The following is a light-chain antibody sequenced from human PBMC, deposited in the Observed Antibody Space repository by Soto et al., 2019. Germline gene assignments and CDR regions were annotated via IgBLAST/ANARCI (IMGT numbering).Light chain of an antibody. Sequence: QSVLTQPPSVSGAPGQRVTISCTGSSSNIGAGYDVHWYQQLPGTAPKLLMYGNTNRPSGVPDRFSGSKSGTSASLAITGLQAEDEADYYCQSYDSSLSGYVFGTGNKVTVL. J-gene: IGLJ1*01. CDR1: SSNIGAGYD. CDR2: GNT. CDR3: QSYDSSLSGYV. V-gene: IGLV1-40*01.